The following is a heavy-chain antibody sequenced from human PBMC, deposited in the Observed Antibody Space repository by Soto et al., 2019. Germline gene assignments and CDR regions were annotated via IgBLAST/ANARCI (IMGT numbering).Heavy chain of an antibody. CDR1: GFTFSSYG. CDR3: ANTQFPGRGGYYFDY. Sequence: QVQLVESGGGVVQPGRSLRLSCAASGFTFSSYGMHWVRQAPGKGLEWVAVISYDGSNKYYADSVKGRFTISRDNSKNTLYLQMNSLRAEDTAVYYCANTQFPGRGGYYFDYWGQGTLVTVSS. D-gene: IGHD1-26*01. CDR2: ISYDGSNK. J-gene: IGHJ4*02. V-gene: IGHV3-30*18.